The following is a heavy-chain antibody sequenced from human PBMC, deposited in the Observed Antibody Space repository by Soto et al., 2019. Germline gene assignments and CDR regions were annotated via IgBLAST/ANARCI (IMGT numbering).Heavy chain of an antibody. V-gene: IGHV4-39*01. CDR3: ARSLSGTGYYYMDV. CDR1: GGSISSSSYY. CDR2: IYYSGST. J-gene: IGHJ6*03. Sequence: SETLSLTCTVSGGSISSSSYYWGWIRQPPGKGLEWIGSIYYSGSTYYNPALKSRVTISVDTSKNQFSLKLSSVTAADTAVYYCARSLSGTGYYYMDVWGKGTTVTVSS. D-gene: IGHD1-1*01.